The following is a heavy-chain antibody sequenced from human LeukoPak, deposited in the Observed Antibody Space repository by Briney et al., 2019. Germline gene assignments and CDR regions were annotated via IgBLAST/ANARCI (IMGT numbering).Heavy chain of an antibody. CDR3: AKGEKDFWSDYSIPDFDY. V-gene: IGHV3-30*02. CDR2: IRYDGSNK. Sequence: GGSLRLSCAASGFTFSSYGMHWVRQAPGKGLEWVAFIRYDGSNKYYADSVKGRFTISRDNSKNTLYLQMNSLRAEDTAVYYCAKGEKDFWSDYSIPDFDYWGQGTLVTVSS. D-gene: IGHD3-3*01. CDR1: GFTFSSYG. J-gene: IGHJ4*02.